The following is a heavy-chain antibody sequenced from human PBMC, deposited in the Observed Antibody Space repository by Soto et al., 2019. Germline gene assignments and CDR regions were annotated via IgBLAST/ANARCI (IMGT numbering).Heavy chain of an antibody. CDR1: GFTFSSYS. CDR3: ARDWGTPGRGSAVGYYYHYGMDV. CDR2: ISSSSTTI. J-gene: IGHJ6*02. Sequence: GGSLRLSCAASGFTFSSYSMNWVRQAPGKGLEWVSYISSSSTTIYYADSVKGRFTISRDNAKNSLYLQMNSLRGEDTAVYFCARDWGTPGRGSAVGYYYHYGMDVWGQGTTVTVS. V-gene: IGHV3-48*04. D-gene: IGHD6-19*01.